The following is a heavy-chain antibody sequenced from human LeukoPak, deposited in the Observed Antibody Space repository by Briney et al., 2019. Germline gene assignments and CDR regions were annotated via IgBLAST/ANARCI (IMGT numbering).Heavy chain of an antibody. CDR3: ARARGREGDFWSGYYHYYYYMDV. D-gene: IGHD3-3*01. J-gene: IGHJ6*03. Sequence: GGSLRLSCAASGFTFSSYGMHWVRQAPGKGLEWVAVIWYDGSNKYYADSVKGRFTISRDNSKNTLYLQMNSLRAEDTAVYYCARARGREGDFWSGYYHYYYYMDVWGKGTTVTVSS. CDR1: GFTFSSYG. V-gene: IGHV3-33*01. CDR2: IWYDGSNK.